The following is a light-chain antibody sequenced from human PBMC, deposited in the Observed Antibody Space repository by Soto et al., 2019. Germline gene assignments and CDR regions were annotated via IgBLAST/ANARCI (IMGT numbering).Light chain of an antibody. CDR1: QSITNN. CDR2: GAS. Sequence: EIVITQSPGTLSVSPGETATLSSRASQSITNNLSGYQQKVGQAPRLLIYGASTRAPGIPARFRGSGSGTEFTLTISSLQFEDFAVCCCQQYNHWPPRMAFGQGTKVEIK. CDR3: QQYNHWPPRMA. J-gene: IGKJ1*01. V-gene: IGKV3-15*01.